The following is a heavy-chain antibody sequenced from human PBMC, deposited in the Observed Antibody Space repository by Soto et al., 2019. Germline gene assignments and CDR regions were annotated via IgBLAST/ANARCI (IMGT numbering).Heavy chain of an antibody. J-gene: IGHJ5*01. CDR1: GFTFSSYA. D-gene: IGHD6-13*01. CDR2: ISGSGCAI. CDR3: ALCAIVAAGTGWFDS. Sequence: GGSLRLSCAASGFTFSSYALSWVRQAPGKGLEWVSAISGSGCAINYADSVKGRFTVSRDNSKNTLYLQMNGLRAEDTVVYYCALCAIVAAGTGWFDSWGQGTLVTVSS. V-gene: IGHV3-23*01.